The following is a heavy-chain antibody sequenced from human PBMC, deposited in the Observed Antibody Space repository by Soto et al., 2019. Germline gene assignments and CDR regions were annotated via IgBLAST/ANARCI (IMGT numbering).Heavy chain of an antibody. Sequence: QLQLQLSGPGLVKPSETLSLTCNVSGASISSYNYWGWFRQPPGKGLAWIGSVIYSGDIMYNPSLQSRLTLYADTSKNQFSLKLSSVTAADTAVYYCVRHAQWVIRAYWGQGSLVTVSS. D-gene: IGHD6-19*01. CDR2: VIYSGDI. CDR1: GASISSYNY. V-gene: IGHV4-39*01. J-gene: IGHJ4*02. CDR3: VRHAQWVIRAY.